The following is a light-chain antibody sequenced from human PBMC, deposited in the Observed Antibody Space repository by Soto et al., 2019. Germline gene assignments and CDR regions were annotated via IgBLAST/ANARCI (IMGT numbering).Light chain of an antibody. CDR2: KNN. V-gene: IGLV1-47*01. J-gene: IGLJ3*02. CDR1: NSNIGTNS. CDR3: ASWDDGLSAVV. Sequence: QSALTQPASASGTPGQRVSIGCSGSNSNIGTNSVHWYQQLPGMAPQPLIYKNNQRPSGVPDRFAGSKSGTSASLAISGLRSEDEAHYFCASWDDGLSAVVCGGGTKVTVL.